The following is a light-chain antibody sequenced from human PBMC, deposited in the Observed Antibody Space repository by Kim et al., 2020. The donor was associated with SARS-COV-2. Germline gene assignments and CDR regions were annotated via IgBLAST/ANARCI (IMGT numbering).Light chain of an antibody. CDR3: KQYETLWT. Sequence: DIQMTQSPSTLSAFVGNRVTITCRASHSIDNWLAWYQQTPGKAPKLLIYQASKLASGVPSRFSGRGSGTDFTLTITNLQPDDSAIYYCKQYETLWTFGPGTKVDIK. J-gene: IGKJ1*01. CDR2: QAS. V-gene: IGKV1-5*03. CDR1: HSIDNW.